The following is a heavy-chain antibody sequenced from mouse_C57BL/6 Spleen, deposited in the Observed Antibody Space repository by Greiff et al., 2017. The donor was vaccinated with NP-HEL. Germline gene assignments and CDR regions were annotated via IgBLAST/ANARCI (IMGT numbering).Heavy chain of an antibody. CDR1: GYAFSSSW. CDR3: AIYDYDD. V-gene: IGHV1-82*01. CDR2: IYPGDGDT. Sequence: VQLQQSGPELVKPGASVKISCKASGYAFSSSWMNWVKQRPGKGLEWIGRIYPGDGDTNYNGKFKGKATLTADKSSSTAYMQLSSLTSEDSAVYFCAIYDYDDWSQGTTLTVSS. D-gene: IGHD2-4*01. J-gene: IGHJ2*01.